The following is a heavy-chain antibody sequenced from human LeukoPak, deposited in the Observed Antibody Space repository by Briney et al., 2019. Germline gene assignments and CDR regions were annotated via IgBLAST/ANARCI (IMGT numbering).Heavy chain of an antibody. D-gene: IGHD2-15*01. CDR2: INHSGST. CDR3: ARERIYPRRAHFVY. Sequence: PSETLSLTCAVYGGSFSGYYWSWIRQPPGKGLEWIGEINHSGSTNYNPSLKSRVTISVDTSKNQFSLKLSSVTAADTAVYYCARERIYPRRAHFVYWGQGTLVTVSS. CDR1: GGSFSGYY. V-gene: IGHV4-34*01. J-gene: IGHJ4*02.